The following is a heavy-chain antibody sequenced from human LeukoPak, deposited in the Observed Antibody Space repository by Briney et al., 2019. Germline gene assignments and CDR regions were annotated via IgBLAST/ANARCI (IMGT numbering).Heavy chain of an antibody. CDR2: IWYDGSNQ. J-gene: IGHJ6*02. D-gene: IGHD4-23*01. V-gene: IGHV3-33*01. CDR3: AREVTPTYYYYYYGMDV. CDR1: GLRFRNYG. Sequence: GGSLRLSCAASGLRFRNYGMHWVRQAPGKGLEWVAVIWYDGSNQYYVDSVKGRFTVSRDNAKNTLYLQMNSLRAEDTAVYYCAREVTPTYYYYYYGMDVWGQGTTVTVSS.